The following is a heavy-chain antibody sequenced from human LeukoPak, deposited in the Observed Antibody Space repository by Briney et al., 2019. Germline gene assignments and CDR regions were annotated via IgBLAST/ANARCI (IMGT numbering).Heavy chain of an antibody. J-gene: IGHJ4*02. CDR3: ARGDPYDSSGYYSPPPDY. D-gene: IGHD3-22*01. V-gene: IGHV1-2*02. CDR2: INPNSGGT. Sequence: ASVKVSCKASGYTFTGYYMHWVRQAPGQGLEWMGWINPNSGGTNYAQKFQGRVTMTRDTSISTAYMVLSRLRSDDTAVYYCARGDPYDSSGYYSPPPDYWGQGTLVTVSS. CDR1: GYTFTGYY.